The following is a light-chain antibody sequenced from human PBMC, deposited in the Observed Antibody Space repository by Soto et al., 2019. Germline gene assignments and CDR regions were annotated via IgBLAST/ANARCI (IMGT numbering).Light chain of an antibody. V-gene: IGKV3-20*01. J-gene: IGKJ3*01. Sequence: EIVMTQSPATLSVSPGERATLSCRASQSVGSDLAWYQQKGGQAPRLLIYAASTRATGVPDRFSGTGSGTDFALTISRLETDDSAVYYCQQYGGSPFTFGPGTRWIS. CDR2: AAS. CDR3: QQYGGSPFT. CDR1: QSVGSD.